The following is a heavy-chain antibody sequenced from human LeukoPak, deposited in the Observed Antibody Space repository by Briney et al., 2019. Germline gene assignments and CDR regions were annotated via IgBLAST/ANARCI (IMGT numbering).Heavy chain of an antibody. Sequence: SSQTLSLTCTVSGGSISSGGYYWSWIRQHPGKGLEWIGYIYYSGSTYYNPSLKSRVTISVDTSKNQFSLKLSSVAAADTAVYYCARGFLAVAGTAGAFDIWGQGTMVTVSS. CDR2: IYYSGST. D-gene: IGHD6-19*01. CDR3: ARGFLAVAGTAGAFDI. CDR1: GGSISSGGYY. V-gene: IGHV4-31*03. J-gene: IGHJ3*02.